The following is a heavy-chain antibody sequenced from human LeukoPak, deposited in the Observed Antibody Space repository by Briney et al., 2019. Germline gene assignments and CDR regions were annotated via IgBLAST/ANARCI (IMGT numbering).Heavy chain of an antibody. V-gene: IGHV4-4*07. CDR3: AREVNSSTWRPLDF. J-gene: IGHJ4*02. Sequence: TSETLSLTCTVSGGSISSYYWSWIRQPAGEGLEWIGRIYTSGSTNYNPSLKSRLTMSVDTSNNQLSLKLTSMTAADTAVYYCAREVNSSTWRPLDFWGQGTLVTVSS. D-gene: IGHD6-13*01. CDR2: IYTSGST. CDR1: GGSISSYY.